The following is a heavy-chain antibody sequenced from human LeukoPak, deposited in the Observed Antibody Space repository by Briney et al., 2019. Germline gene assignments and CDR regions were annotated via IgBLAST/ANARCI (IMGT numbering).Heavy chain of an antibody. J-gene: IGHJ6*03. CDR1: GGSISSGSYY. Sequence: SQTLSLTCTVSGGSISSGSYYWSWIRQPAGKGLEWIGRIYTSGSTNYNPSLKSRVTISVDTSKTQFSLKLSSVTAADTAVYYCARVPSYDFWSGYSYYYYMDVWGKGTTVTVSS. CDR2: IYTSGST. V-gene: IGHV4-61*02. CDR3: ARVPSYDFWSGYSYYYYMDV. D-gene: IGHD3-3*01.